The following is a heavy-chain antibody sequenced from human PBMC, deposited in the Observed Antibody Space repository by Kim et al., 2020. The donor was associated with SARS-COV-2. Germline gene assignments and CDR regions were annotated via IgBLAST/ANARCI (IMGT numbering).Heavy chain of an antibody. Sequence: YAQKFQGRVTITADKSTSTAYMELSSLRSEDTAVYYCARDGYSGYGGFDPWGQGTLVTVSS. CDR3: ARDGYSGYGGFDP. V-gene: IGHV1-69*04. J-gene: IGHJ5*02. D-gene: IGHD5-12*01.